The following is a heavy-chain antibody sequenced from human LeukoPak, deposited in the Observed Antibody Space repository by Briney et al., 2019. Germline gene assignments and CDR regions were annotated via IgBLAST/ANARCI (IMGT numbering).Heavy chain of an antibody. J-gene: IGHJ4*02. D-gene: IGHD6-13*01. V-gene: IGHV3-23*01. CDR2: ISGSGGST. Sequence: GGSLRLSCAASGFTFSSYGMGWVRQAPGKGLEWVSGISGSGGSTYYADSVKGRFTISRDNSKNTLHLQMNSLRAEDTAIYYCAKDFSFIAAATFDYWGQGTLVTVFS. CDR1: GFTFSSYG. CDR3: AKDFSFIAAATFDY.